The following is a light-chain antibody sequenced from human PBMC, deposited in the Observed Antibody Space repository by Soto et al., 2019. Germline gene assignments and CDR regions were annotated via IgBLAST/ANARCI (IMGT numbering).Light chain of an antibody. V-gene: IGLV2-14*01. Sequence: QSALTQPASVSGSPGQSITISCTGTSSDVGSYNYVSWYQQHPGKAPKLMIYDVSNRPSGVSNRFSGSKSGNTASLTISGLQAEDEADYYCSSYTIISTQVFGGGTKLTVL. J-gene: IGLJ2*01. CDR2: DVS. CDR1: SSDVGSYNY. CDR3: SSYTIISTQV.